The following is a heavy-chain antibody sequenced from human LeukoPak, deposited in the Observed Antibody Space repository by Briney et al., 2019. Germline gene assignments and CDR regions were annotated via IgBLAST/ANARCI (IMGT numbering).Heavy chain of an antibody. CDR1: GYTFTSYY. Sequence: GASVKVSCKASGYTFTSYYMHWVRQAPGQGLEWMGIINPSGGSTSYAQKFQGRVTMTRDTSTSTVYMELSSLRSEDTAVYYCARVSQYYYDSSGYSLTYWGQGTLVTVSS. CDR3: ARVSQYYYDSSGYSLTY. J-gene: IGHJ4*02. V-gene: IGHV1-46*01. D-gene: IGHD3-22*01. CDR2: INPSGGST.